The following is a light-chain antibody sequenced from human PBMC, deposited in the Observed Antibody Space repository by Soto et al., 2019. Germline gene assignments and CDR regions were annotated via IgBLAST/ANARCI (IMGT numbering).Light chain of an antibody. V-gene: IGLV1-40*01. CDR3: QSYDSSLVAWV. J-gene: IGLJ3*02. CDR2: GNI. CDR1: SSNLGTGYD. Sequence: QSVLTQPPSVSGAPGQRVTIPCTGNSSNLGTGYDVNWYQQLPQTAPKLLIYGNINRPSGVPDRFSGSKSGTSASLAITGIQPEDEADYFCQSYDSSLVAWVFGGGTKLTVL.